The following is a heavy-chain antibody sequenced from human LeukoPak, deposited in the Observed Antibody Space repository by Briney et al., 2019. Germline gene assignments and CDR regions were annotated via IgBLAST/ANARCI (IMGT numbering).Heavy chain of an antibody. CDR2: IYTSGST. CDR3: ARDPPDYGDYGEYFQH. Sequence: PSETLSLTCTVSGGSISSYYWSWLRQPAGKGLEWIGRIYTSGSTNYNPSLKSRVTMSVDTSKNQFSLKLSSVTAADTAVYYCARDPPDYGDYGEYFQHWGQGTLVTVSS. J-gene: IGHJ1*01. D-gene: IGHD4-17*01. CDR1: GGSISSYY. V-gene: IGHV4-4*07.